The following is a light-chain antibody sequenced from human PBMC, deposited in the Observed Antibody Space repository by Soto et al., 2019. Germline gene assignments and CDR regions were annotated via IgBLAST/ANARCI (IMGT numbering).Light chain of an antibody. J-gene: IGLJ2*01. Sequence: QSVLTQPPSLSGAPGQRVTISCTGSSSNIGAHYDVHWYQQVPGTAPKLLIYDNNKRPSGVPDRFTGFKSGTSASLAITGLQADDEADYYCQSYDSSLSGSVFGGGTKVTVL. CDR2: DNN. CDR1: SSNIGAHYD. CDR3: QSYDSSLSGSV. V-gene: IGLV1-40*01.